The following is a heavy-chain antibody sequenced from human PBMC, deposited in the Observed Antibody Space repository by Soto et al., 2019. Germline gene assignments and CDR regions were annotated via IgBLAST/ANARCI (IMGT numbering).Heavy chain of an antibody. D-gene: IGHD1-26*01. CDR2: IYYSGST. CDR3: ASRPRGSVLDP. CDR1: GGPISSYY. Sequence: SETLSLTCTVSGGPISSYYWSWIRQPPGKGLEWIGYIYYSGSTTYNPSLKSRVTMSVDTSKNQVSLKLTSVTAADTAVYYCASRPRGSVLDPWGQGTLVTVYS. V-gene: IGHV4-59*12. J-gene: IGHJ5*02.